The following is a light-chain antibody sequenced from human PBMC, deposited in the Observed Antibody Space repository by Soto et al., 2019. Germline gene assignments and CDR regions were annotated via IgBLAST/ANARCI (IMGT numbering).Light chain of an antibody. Sequence: DIVMTQSPDSLAVSLGERATINCKSSQSVLGMSNNKNCLAWFQQKPGQPPKLLIYWASTRESGVPDRFTGSGSGTDFTLTISSLQAEDVAVYYCQQFSSNLFTFGPGTKVDIK. V-gene: IGKV4-1*01. CDR1: QSVLGMSNNKNC. CDR3: QQFSSNLFT. CDR2: WAS. J-gene: IGKJ3*01.